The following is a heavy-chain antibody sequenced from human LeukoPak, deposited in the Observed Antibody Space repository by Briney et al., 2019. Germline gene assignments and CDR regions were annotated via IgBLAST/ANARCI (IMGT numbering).Heavy chain of an antibody. J-gene: IGHJ4*02. Sequence: SETLSLTCTVSGGSISSSSYYWGWIRQPPGKGLEWIGSIYYSGSTYYNPSLKSRVTISADTSKNQFSLKLSSVTAADTAVYYCASRMATTALFDYWGQGTLVTVSS. D-gene: IGHD5-24*01. V-gene: IGHV4-39*01. CDR3: ASRMATTALFDY. CDR1: GGSISSSSYY. CDR2: IYYSGST.